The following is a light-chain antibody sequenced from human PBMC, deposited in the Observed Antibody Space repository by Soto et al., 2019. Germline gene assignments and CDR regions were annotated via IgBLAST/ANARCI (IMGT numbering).Light chain of an antibody. V-gene: IGLV1-44*01. CDR2: SNY. CDR1: STNIGNGA. J-gene: IGLJ3*02. Sequence: QSVLTQPPSASGTPGQRVTISCSGSSTNIGNGAVNWYQQLPGTTPTLLIYSNYQRPSGVPARFSGSKSGTSASLAIGGLQSEDEADYYCAAWDDSRVGGVFGGGTKLTVL. CDR3: AAWDDSRVGGV.